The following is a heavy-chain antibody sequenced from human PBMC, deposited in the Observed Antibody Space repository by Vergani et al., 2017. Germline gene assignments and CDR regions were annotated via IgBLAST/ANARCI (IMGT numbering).Heavy chain of an antibody. CDR2: IYSGGST. J-gene: IGHJ6*02. CDR3: ARDRWVYYGSGSYYTTLRYYYFSGVDV. D-gene: IGHD3-10*01. CDR1: GFTVSSNY. V-gene: IGHV3-66*02. Sequence: EVQLVESGGGLVQPGGSLRLSCAASGFTVSSNYMSWVRQAPGKGLEWVSVIYSGGSTYYADSVKGRFTISRDNSKNTLYLQMNSLRAEDTAVYYCARDRWVYYGSGSYYTTLRYYYFSGVDVWGQGTTVTVSS.